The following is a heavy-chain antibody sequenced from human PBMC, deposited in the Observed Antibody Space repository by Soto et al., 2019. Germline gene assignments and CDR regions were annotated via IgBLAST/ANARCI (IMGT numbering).Heavy chain of an antibody. V-gene: IGHV4-59*01. CDR2: IYYSGST. CDR3: ALTERVVGGYYYYGMDV. CDR1: GGSLSSYY. Sequence: SETLSLTCTVAGGSLSSYYWSWIRQPPGKGLEWIGYIYYSGSTNYNPSLKSRVTISVDTSKNQFSLKLSSVTAADTAVYYCALTERVVGGYYYYGMDVWGQGTTVTVSS. D-gene: IGHD3-3*01. J-gene: IGHJ6*02.